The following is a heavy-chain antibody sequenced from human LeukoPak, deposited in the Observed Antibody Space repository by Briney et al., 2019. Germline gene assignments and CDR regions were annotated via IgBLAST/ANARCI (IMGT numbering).Heavy chain of an antibody. CDR3: ARGRRAGGFGFDP. CDR2: IYYSGST. Sequence: PSETLSLTCTVSGGSISSYYWSWIRQPPGKGLEWIGYIYYSGSTNYNPSLKSRVTISVDTSKNQFSLKLSSVTAADTAVYYCARGRRAGGFGFDPWGQGTLVTVSS. D-gene: IGHD3-16*01. V-gene: IGHV4-59*12. J-gene: IGHJ5*02. CDR1: GGSISSYY.